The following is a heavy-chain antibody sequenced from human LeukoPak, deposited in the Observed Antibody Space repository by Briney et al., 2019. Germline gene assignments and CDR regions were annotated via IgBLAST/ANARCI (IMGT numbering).Heavy chain of an antibody. J-gene: IGHJ5*02. CDR3: AKDLVSSGWYNSFDP. D-gene: IGHD6-19*01. CDR1: GFTFSTCG. Sequence: GGSLRLSCVTSGFTFSTCGMHWVRQAPGRGLEWVAMISHDGTKTHYADSVRGRFTVSRDTSKNTLYLQMNSLRDEDTAVYHCAKDLVSSGWYNSFDPWGERALVTASS. CDR2: ISHDGTKT. V-gene: IGHV3-30*18.